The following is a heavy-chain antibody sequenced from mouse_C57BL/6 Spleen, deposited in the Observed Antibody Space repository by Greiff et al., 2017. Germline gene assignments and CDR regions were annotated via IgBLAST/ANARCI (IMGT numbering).Heavy chain of an antibody. V-gene: IGHV10-1*01. CDR1: GFSFNTYA. Sequence: EVMLVESGGGLVQPKGSLKLSCAASGFSFNTYAMNWVRQAPGQGLEWVARIRSKSNNSATNYADSVKDRFTISRDDSESILYLQMSSLKTEDTAMYYCGRHSELRQYYAMDYWGQGTSVTVSS. CDR2: IRSKSNNSAT. D-gene: IGHD1-1*01. J-gene: IGHJ4*01. CDR3: GRHSELRQYYAMDY.